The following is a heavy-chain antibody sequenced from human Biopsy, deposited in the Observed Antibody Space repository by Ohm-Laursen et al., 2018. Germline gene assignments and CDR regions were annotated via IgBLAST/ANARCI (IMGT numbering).Heavy chain of an antibody. CDR3: ARGSNDFGGLYFPR. Sequence: GTLSLTCPVSGGSFTGHYWSWIRQPPGEGLEWIGHISYTGYTSYSASLKSRVTISVDTSRNHFSLRLSSLTAADTAVYYCARGSNDFGGLYFPRWGQGTLLTVSS. V-gene: IGHV4-59*11. CDR1: GGSFTGHY. J-gene: IGHJ4*02. D-gene: IGHD4-23*01. CDR2: ISYTGYT.